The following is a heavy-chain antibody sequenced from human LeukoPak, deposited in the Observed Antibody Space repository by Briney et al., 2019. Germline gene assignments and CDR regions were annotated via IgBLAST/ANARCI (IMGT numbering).Heavy chain of an antibody. Sequence: PGGSLRLSCAASGFIFSSYAMTWVRQAPGKGLEWVSAISGSGGSTYYADSVKGRFTISRDNAKNSLYLQMNSLRAEDTAVYYCARYLPFMDVWGQGTTVTVSS. CDR3: ARYLPFMDV. CDR1: GFIFSSYA. D-gene: IGHD3-9*01. CDR2: ISGSGGST. V-gene: IGHV3-23*01. J-gene: IGHJ6*02.